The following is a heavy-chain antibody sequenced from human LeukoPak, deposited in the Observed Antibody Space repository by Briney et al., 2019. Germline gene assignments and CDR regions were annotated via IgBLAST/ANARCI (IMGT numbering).Heavy chain of an antibody. D-gene: IGHD3-9*01. V-gene: IGHV1-69*13. J-gene: IGHJ4*02. Sequence: PVKVSCKASGYTFTSYGISWVRQAPGQGLEWMGGIIPIFGTANYAQKFQGRVTITADESTSTAYMELSSLRSEDTAVYYCARSKALRLDDIYYWGQGTLVTVSS. CDR3: ARSKALRLDDIYY. CDR1: GYTFTSYG. CDR2: IIPIFGTA.